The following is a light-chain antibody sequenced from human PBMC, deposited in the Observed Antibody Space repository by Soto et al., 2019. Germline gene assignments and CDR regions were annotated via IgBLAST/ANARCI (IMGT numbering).Light chain of an antibody. CDR3: AAWDDTLSGLV. Sequence: QSVLTQPPSVSGTPGQTVSISCSGRSSNIGSNYVYWYQQLPGTAPRLLMYRADPRPSGVPDRFSGSKSGTSASLAIGGLRSEDEADYYCAAWDDTLSGLVFGGGTKLTVL. CDR1: SSNIGSNY. CDR2: RAD. J-gene: IGLJ2*01. V-gene: IGLV1-47*01.